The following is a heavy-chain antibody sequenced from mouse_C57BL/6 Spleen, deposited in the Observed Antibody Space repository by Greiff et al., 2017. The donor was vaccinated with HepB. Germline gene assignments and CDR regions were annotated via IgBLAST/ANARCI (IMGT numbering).Heavy chain of an antibody. V-gene: IGHV3-6*01. J-gene: IGHJ3*01. CDR1: GYSITSGYY. CDR3: ARALITTVVRGFAY. Sequence: EVKLVESGPGLVKPSQSLSLTCSVTGYSITSGYYWNWIRQFPGNKLEWMGYISYDGSNNYNPPLKNRISITRDTSKNQFFLKLNSVTTEDTATYYCARALITTVVRGFAYWGQGTLVTVSA. CDR2: ISYDGSN. D-gene: IGHD1-1*01.